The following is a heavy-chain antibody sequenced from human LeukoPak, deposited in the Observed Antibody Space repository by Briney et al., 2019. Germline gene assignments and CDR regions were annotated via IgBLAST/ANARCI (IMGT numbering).Heavy chain of an antibody. V-gene: IGHV1-8*01. Sequence: ASVKVSCKASGYTFTSCDINWVRQATGQGLEWMGWMNPNSGSTGYGQSFQGRITMTRDISIGTAYMELSNLTSEDTAIYYCTRGSSGRRDNWGQGTLVTVSA. CDR2: MNPNSGST. J-gene: IGHJ4*02. CDR1: GYTFTSCD. D-gene: IGHD6-19*01. CDR3: TRGSSGRRDN.